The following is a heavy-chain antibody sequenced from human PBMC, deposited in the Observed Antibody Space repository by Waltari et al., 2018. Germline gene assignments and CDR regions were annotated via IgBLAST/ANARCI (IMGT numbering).Heavy chain of an antibody. CDR2: INHSGST. CDR3: ARTGKFTYYDFWSGYYGFDY. J-gene: IGHJ4*02. CDR1: GGSFSGYY. V-gene: IGHV4-34*01. Sequence: QVQLQQWGAGLLKPSETLSLTCAVYGGSFSGYYWSWIRQPPGKGLEWIGEINHSGSTNYHPSLKSRVTISVDTSKNQFSLKLSSVTAADTAVYYCARTGKFTYYDFWSGYYGFDYWGQGTLVTVSS. D-gene: IGHD3-3*01.